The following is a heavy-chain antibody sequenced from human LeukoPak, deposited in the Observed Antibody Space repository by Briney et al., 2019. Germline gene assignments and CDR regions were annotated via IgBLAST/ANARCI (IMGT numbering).Heavy chain of an antibody. CDR2: IGHDGADK. V-gene: IGHV3-30*04. Sequence: GSLLLSCAASGFTFSHYALHWVRPAPGKGLEWVALIGHDGADKYYADSVKGRFLISRDNSKNMLFLQMNSLIIEDTAVYYCARNSDYYDYSPQSVWGQGTLVIVS. CDR1: GFTFSHYA. J-gene: IGHJ4*02. D-gene: IGHD3-22*01. CDR3: ARNSDYYDYSPQSV.